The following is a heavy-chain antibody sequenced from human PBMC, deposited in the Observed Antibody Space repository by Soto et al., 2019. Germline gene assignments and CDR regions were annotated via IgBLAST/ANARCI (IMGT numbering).Heavy chain of an antibody. CDR3: ARGFFGYYVSGGWRGRYYYRDV. D-gene: IGHD3-10*01. CDR2: INHSGST. CDR1: GGSFSGYY. V-gene: IGHV4-34*01. J-gene: IGHJ6*03. Sequence: SETLSLTCAVYGGSFSGYYWSWIRQPPGKGLEWIGEINHSGSTNYNPSLKSRVTISVDTSKNQFSLKLSSVTAADTAVYYCARGFFGYYVSGGWRGRYYYRDVWGKGTTVPAS.